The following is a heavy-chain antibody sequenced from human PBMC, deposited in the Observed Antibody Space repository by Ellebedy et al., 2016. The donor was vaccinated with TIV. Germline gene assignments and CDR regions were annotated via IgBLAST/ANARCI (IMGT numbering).Heavy chain of an antibody. V-gene: IGHV3-33*01. CDR2: IWYDGSNK. D-gene: IGHD4-17*01. J-gene: IGHJ4*02. CDR1: GFTFSSYG. Sequence: GESLKISXAASGFTFSSYGMHWVRRAPGKGLEWVAVIWYDGSNKYYADSVKGRFTISRDNSKNTLYLQMNSLRAEDTAVYYCARHYGDYGKDHWGQGTLVTVSS. CDR3: ARHYGDYGKDH.